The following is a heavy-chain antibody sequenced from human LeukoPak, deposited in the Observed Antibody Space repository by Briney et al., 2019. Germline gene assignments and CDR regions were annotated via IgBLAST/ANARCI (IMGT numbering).Heavy chain of an antibody. CDR1: GGTFSSYA. Sequence: SVKVSCKASGGTFSSYAISWVRQAPGQGLEWMGGIIPIFGTANYAQKFQGRVTITADESTSTAYMELSSLRSEDTAVYYCAGARDGYNPYFDYWGQGTLVTVSS. D-gene: IGHD5-24*01. J-gene: IGHJ4*02. V-gene: IGHV1-69*13. CDR2: IIPIFGTA. CDR3: AGARDGYNPYFDY.